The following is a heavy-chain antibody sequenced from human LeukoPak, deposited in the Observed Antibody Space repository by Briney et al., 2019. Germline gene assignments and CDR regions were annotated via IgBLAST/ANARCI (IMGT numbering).Heavy chain of an antibody. CDR1: GGTFNTYV. CDR2: IIPIFGTA. D-gene: IGHD6-13*01. V-gene: IGHV1-69*01. J-gene: IGHJ4*02. CDR3: ARSGAAAGTGNY. Sequence: GSSVKVSCKVSGGTFNTYVISWVRQAPGQGLEWVGGIIPIFGTANYALKFQGRVTITADESTSTAYMELSSLRSEDTAVYYCARSGAAAGTGNYWGQGTLVTVSS.